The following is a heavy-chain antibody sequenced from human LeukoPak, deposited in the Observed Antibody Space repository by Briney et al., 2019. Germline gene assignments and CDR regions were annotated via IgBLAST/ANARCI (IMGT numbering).Heavy chain of an antibody. CDR3: ARDQTGGRGFDY. CDR1: GYSISSGYY. J-gene: IGHJ4*02. Sequence: SETLSLTCTVSGYSISSGYYWGWIRQPPGKGLEWIGSIYHSGSTYYNPSLKSRVTISGDTSKNQFSLKLSSVTAADTAVYYCARDQTGGRGFDYWGQGTLVTVSS. D-gene: IGHD3-16*01. V-gene: IGHV4-38-2*02. CDR2: IYHSGST.